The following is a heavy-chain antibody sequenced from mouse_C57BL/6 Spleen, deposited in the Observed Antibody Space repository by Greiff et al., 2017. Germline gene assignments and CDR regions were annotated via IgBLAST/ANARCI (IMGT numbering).Heavy chain of an antibody. J-gene: IGHJ2*01. V-gene: IGHV1-42*01. CDR1: GYSFTGYY. CDR2: INPSTGGT. Sequence: EVQLVESGPELVKPGASVKISCKASGYSFTGYYMNWVKQSPEKSLEWIGEINPSTGGTTYNQKFKAKATLTVDKSSSTAYMQRKSLTSEDSAVYYCARSRRYLDYWGQGTTLTVSS. CDR3: ARSRRYLDY.